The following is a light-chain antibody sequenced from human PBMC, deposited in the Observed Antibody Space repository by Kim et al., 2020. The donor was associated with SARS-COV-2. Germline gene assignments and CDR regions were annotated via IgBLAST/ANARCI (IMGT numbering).Light chain of an antibody. CDR1: QSVSNRY. Sequence: SPGERANLSCRTSQSVSNRYLAWYQQKPGQAPRLLIYAATTRATGIPDRFSGSGSGTDFTLAISRLEPEDSAVYYCQQYDNLPRTFGQGTKVEIK. J-gene: IGKJ1*01. V-gene: IGKV3-20*01. CDR3: QQYDNLPRT. CDR2: AAT.